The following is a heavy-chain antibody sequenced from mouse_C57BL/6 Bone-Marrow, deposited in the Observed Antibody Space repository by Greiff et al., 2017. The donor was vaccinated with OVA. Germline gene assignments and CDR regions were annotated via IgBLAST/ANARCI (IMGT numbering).Heavy chain of an antibody. CDR2: IDPENGDT. V-gene: IGHV14-4*01. CDR1: GFNIKDDY. CDR3: TTGLLRGY. J-gene: IGHJ2*01. Sequence: VQLQQSGAELVRPGASVKLSCTASGFNIKDDYMHWVKQRPEQGLEWIGWIDPENGDTEYASKFQGKATITADTSSNTAYLQLSSLTSEDTAVYYCTTGLLRGYWGQGTTLTDSS. D-gene: IGHD2-3*01.